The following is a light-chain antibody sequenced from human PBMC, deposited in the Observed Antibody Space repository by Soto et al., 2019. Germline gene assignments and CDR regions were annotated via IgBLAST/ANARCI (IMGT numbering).Light chain of an antibody. J-gene: IGKJ1*01. CDR3: QQSSSSPTWT. V-gene: IGKV1-39*01. CDR1: QSIASY. CDR2: ATS. Sequence: DILMTQSPSSLSASVGDRVTITCRASQSIASYLNWYQHKPGKAPNLLIYATSILQSGVPSRFSGSGSGTDFTLTISGLQPEDFATYYCQQSSSSPTWTFGQGTKVEIK.